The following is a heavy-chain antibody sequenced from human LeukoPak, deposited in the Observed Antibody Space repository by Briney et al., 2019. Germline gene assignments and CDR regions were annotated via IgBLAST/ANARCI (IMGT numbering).Heavy chain of an antibody. J-gene: IGHJ4*01. CDR1: GFNFVDYA. CDR2: IRSKGYGGTT. CDR3: AGGFEGTSLGITDFES. V-gene: IGHV3-49*03. D-gene: IGHD1-14*01. Sequence: PVGSLRLSCTASGFNFVDYAMSWFRQAPGKGLEWEGFIRSKGYGGTTEYAASVKGRFTISRDDSKSIAYLEINSLKTEDTDAYYCAGGFEGTSLGITDFESSGQRTLVNVSA.